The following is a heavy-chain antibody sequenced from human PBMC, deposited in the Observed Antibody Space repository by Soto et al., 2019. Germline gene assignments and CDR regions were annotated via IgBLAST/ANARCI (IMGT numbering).Heavy chain of an antibody. CDR1: GGSISSGDYY. J-gene: IGHJ3*02. Sequence: PSETLSLTCTVSGGSISSGDYYWSWIRQPPGKGLEWIGYIYYSGSTYYNPSLKSRVTISVDTSKNQFSLKLSSVTAADTAVYYRARAAIIVVVNAFDIWGQGTMVTVSS. CDR2: IYYSGST. CDR3: ARAAIIVVVNAFDI. V-gene: IGHV4-30-4*01. D-gene: IGHD3-22*01.